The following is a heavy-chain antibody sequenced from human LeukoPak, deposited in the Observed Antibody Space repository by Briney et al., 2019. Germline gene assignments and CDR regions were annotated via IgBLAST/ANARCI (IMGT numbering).Heavy chain of an antibody. CDR1: GYTFTSYD. D-gene: IGHD5-18*01. CDR2: MNPNSGNT. J-gene: IGHJ4*02. CDR3: ARGSDTAMEQPFDY. V-gene: IGHV1-8*01. Sequence: ASVKVSCKASGYTFTSYDVNWVRQSTGQGLEWMVWMNPNSGNTGYAQNFQGRVTMTRNTSISTAYMELSSLRSEETAVYYCARGSDTAMEQPFDYWGQGTLVTVSS.